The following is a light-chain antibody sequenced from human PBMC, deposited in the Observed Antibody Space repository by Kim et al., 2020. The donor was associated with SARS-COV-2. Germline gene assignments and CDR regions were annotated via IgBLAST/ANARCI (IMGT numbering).Light chain of an antibody. Sequence: GDRVTITCRASQDISNYLAWFQHKPGTAPKLLIYAASALHSEVPSRFSGSGSGTDFTLTISSLQPADVATFYCQSYNSSPWTFGRGSKV. V-gene: IGKV1-27*01. CDR1: QDISNY. J-gene: IGKJ1*01. CDR2: AAS. CDR3: QSYNSSPWT.